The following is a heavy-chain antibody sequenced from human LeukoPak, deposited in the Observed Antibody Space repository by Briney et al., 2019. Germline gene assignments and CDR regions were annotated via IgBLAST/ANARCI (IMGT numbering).Heavy chain of an antibody. CDR3: AHVHTDIVVVPAAMDWFDP. D-gene: IGHD2-2*01. Sequence: SGPTLVNPTQTLTLTCTFSGFSLSTSGVGVGWIRQPPGKALEWLALIYWDDDKRYSPSLKSRLTITKDTSKNQVVLTMTNMDPVDTATYYCAHVHTDIVVVPAAMDWFDPWGQGTLVTVSS. J-gene: IGHJ5*02. CDR1: GFSLSTSGVG. V-gene: IGHV2-5*02. CDR2: IYWDDDK.